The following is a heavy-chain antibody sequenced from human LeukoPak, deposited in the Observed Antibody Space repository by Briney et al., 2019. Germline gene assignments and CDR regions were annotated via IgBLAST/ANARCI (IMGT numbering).Heavy chain of an antibody. V-gene: IGHV3-48*01. CDR2: ISSSSSTI. CDR3: AKVLYDYGGNSYWYFDL. Sequence: GGSLRLSCAASGFTFSSYSMNWVRQAPGKGLEWVSYISSSSSTIYYADSVKGRFTISRDNSKNTLYLQMNSLRAEDTAVYYCAKVLYDYGGNSYWYFDLWGRGTLVTVSS. D-gene: IGHD4-23*01. CDR1: GFTFSSYS. J-gene: IGHJ2*01.